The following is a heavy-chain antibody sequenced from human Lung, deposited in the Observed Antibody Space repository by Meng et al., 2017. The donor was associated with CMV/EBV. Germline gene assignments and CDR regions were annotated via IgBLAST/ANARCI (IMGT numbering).Heavy chain of an antibody. Sequence: SVKVSCXASGYTFTGYFIHWVRQAPGQGLEWMGWINPKSGGTNFAQRLPGRVTMTRDTSISTVYMELRSLRSDDTAVYYCARALHVEYIDSSGYHDHWGQGTLVTVSS. V-gene: IGHV1-2*02. D-gene: IGHD3-22*01. CDR3: ARALHVEYIDSSGYHDH. CDR1: GYTFTGYF. CDR2: INPKSGGT. J-gene: IGHJ4*02.